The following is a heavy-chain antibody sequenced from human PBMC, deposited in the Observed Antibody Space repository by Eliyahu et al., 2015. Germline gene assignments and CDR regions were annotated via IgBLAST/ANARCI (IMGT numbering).Heavy chain of an antibody. CDR2: ISGDGDTK. D-gene: IGHD6-6*01. J-gene: IGHJ6*02. V-gene: IGHV3-43*02. Sequence: EVQLVESGGGVVQPGGSLRLSCAASGFTFDDFALNWVRQSPGKGLEWVSLISGDGDTKYYAASVKGRFTISRDNRKNSLFLQMNSLTTEDTALYFCTKDIHYSSSSLHFYGMDVWGQGTTVTVSS. CDR1: GFTFDDFA. CDR3: TKDIHYSSSSLHFYGMDV.